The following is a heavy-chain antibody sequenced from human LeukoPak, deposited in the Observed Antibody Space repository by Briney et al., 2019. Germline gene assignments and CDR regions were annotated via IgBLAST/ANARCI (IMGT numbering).Heavy chain of an antibody. J-gene: IGHJ4*02. CDR1: GSTFSNYD. D-gene: IGHD1-26*01. CDR3: ARDLLGWELHYFDY. CDR2: ISHDTTYK. Sequence: PGRSLRLSCVDSGSTFSNYDMHWVRQAPGKGLEWLAVISHDTTYKEYTSVVKGRFSISRDNAKNSLYLQMNSLRAEDTAVYYCARDLLGWELHYFDYWGQGTLVTVSS. V-gene: IGHV3-30*03.